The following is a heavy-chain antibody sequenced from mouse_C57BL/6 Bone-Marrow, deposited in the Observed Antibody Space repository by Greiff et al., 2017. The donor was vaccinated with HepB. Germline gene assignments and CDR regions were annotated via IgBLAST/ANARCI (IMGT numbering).Heavy chain of an antibody. J-gene: IGHJ4*01. V-gene: IGHV3-5*01. Sequence: VQLQQSGPGLVKPSQTVFLTCTVTGISITTGNYRWSWIRQFPGNKLEWIGYIYYSGTITYNPSLTSRTTITRDTPKNQFFLEMTSLTAEDTATYYCAREAPDGYYMDYWGQGTSVTVSS. CDR3: AREAPDGYYMDY. CDR2: IYYSGTI. D-gene: IGHD2-3*01. CDR1: GISITTGNYR.